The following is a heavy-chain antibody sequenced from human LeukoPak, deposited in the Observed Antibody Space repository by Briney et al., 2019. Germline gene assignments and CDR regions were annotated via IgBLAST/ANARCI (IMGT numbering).Heavy chain of an antibody. CDR2: ISWNSGSI. Sequence: GGSLRLSCAASGFTFDDYAMHWVRQAPGKGLEWVSGISWNSGSIGYADSVKGRFTISRDNAKNSLYLQMNSLRAEDTALYYCAKANYYYDSSGHVSPFDYWGQGTLVTVSS. V-gene: IGHV3-9*01. CDR1: GFTFDDYA. CDR3: AKANYYYDSSGHVSPFDY. J-gene: IGHJ4*02. D-gene: IGHD3-22*01.